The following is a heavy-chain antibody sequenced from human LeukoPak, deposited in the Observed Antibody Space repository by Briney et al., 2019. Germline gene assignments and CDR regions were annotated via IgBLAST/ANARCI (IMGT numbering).Heavy chain of an antibody. CDR3: AKDGDQVMVTKLDY. V-gene: IGHV3-23*01. Sequence: GGSLRLSCEASGFAFSFFAMSWLRQPPGKGLEWVSTINANSGTRSYAASVRGRFTISRGNSKNTLYLEMNSLRAEDTAVYYCAKDGDQVMVTKLDYWGQGTLVTVSS. D-gene: IGHD2-21*02. J-gene: IGHJ4*02. CDR2: INANSGTR. CDR1: GFAFSFFA.